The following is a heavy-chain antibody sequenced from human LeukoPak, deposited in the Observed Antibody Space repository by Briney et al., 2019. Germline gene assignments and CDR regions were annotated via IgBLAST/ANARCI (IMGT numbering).Heavy chain of an antibody. Sequence: PGASLRLSCAASGFTFSSYAMSWVRQAPGKGLEWVSAISGGGGGTYYADSVKGRFTISRDNSKNTLYLQMNSLRAEDTAVYYCAKDLSTLVRGVITLWGQRALVTVSS. CDR1: GFTFSSYA. CDR2: ISGGGGGT. D-gene: IGHD3-10*01. V-gene: IGHV3-23*01. J-gene: IGHJ4*02. CDR3: AKDLSTLVRGVITL.